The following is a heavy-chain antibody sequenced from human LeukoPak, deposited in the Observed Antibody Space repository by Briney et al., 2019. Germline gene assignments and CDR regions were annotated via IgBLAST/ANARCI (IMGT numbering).Heavy chain of an antibody. CDR3: ASYWGYGSGSCAFDI. V-gene: IGHV1-69*05. CDR1: GGTFSSYA. CDR2: IIPIFGTA. D-gene: IGHD3-10*01. Sequence: SVKVSCKASGGTFSSYAISWVRRAPGQGREWMGRIIPIFGTANYAQKFQGRVTITTDESTSTAYMELSSLRSEDTAVYYCASYWGYGSGSCAFDIWGQGTMVTVSS. J-gene: IGHJ3*02.